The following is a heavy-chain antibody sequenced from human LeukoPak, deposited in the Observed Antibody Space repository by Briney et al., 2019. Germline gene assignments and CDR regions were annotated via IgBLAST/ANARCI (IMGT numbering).Heavy chain of an antibody. CDR3: ARENWFDS. Sequence: PGGSLRLSCAASGFTFSSYEMNWVRQAPGKGLQWVSYISGSGSTIWYADSVKGRFTISRDNAQNSLYLQMNSLRAEDPAVYYCARENWFDSWGQGTLVTVSS. J-gene: IGHJ5*01. CDR2: ISGSGSTI. CDR1: GFTFSSYE. V-gene: IGHV3-48*03.